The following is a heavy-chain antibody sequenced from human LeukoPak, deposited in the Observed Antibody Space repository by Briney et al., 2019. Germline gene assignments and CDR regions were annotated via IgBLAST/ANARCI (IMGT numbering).Heavy chain of an antibody. J-gene: IGHJ4*02. D-gene: IGHD1-26*01. CDR2: ISYDGSNK. CDR3: ARTTAF. Sequence: PGGSLRLSCAASGFTLSSYGMHWVRQAPGKGLEWVAVISYDGSNKYYADSVKGRFTISRDNSKNTLYLQMNSLRAEDTAVYYCARTTAFWGQGTLVTVSS. CDR1: GFTLSSYG. V-gene: IGHV3-30*03.